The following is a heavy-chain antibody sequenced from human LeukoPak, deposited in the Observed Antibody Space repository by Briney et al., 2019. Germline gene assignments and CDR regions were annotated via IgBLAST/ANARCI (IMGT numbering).Heavy chain of an antibody. D-gene: IGHD5-12*01. V-gene: IGHV4-34*01. CDR2: INHSGST. Sequence: PSETLSLTCAVYGGSFSGYYWSWIRQPPGKGLEWIGEINHSGSTNYNPSLKSRVTISVDTSKNQFSLKLSSVTAADTAVYYCARRYSGYEVGNWFDPWGQGTLVTVSS. CDR3: ARRYSGYEVGNWFDP. CDR1: GGSFSGYY. J-gene: IGHJ5*02.